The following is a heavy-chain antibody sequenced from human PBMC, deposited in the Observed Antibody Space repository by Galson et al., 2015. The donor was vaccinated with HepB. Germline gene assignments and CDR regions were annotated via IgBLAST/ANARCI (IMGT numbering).Heavy chain of an antibody. CDR3: ARDNRFYYYYGMDV. CDR2: ISYDGSNK. Sequence: FTFSSYAMHWVRQAPGKGLEWVAVISYDGSNKYYADSVKGRFTISRDNSKNTLYLQMNSLRAEDTAVYYCARDNRFYYYYGMDVWGQGTTVTVSS. J-gene: IGHJ6*02. CDR1: FTFSSYA. V-gene: IGHV3-30*04.